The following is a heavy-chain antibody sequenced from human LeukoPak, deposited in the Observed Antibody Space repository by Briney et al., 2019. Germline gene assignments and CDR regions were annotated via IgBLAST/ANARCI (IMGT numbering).Heavy chain of an antibody. CDR3: ARDEWGDAFDI. D-gene: IGHD1-26*01. CDR2: ISSSSYI. J-gene: IGHJ3*02. Sequence: KPGGSLRLSCAASGFTFSSYSMNWVRQAPGKGLEWVSSISSSSYIHSADSVRGRFTISRDNAKNSLFLQMNSLRAEDTAVYYCARDEWGDAFDIWGQGTMVTVFS. CDR1: GFTFSSYS. V-gene: IGHV3-21*01.